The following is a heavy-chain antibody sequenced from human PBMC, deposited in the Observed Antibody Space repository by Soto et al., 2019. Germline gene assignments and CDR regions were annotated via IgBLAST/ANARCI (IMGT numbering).Heavy chain of an antibody. Sequence: EVHLVESGGGLVKPGGSLRLSCVGYGFSFSSDSMGWVRQAPGKGLEWVSSISSSGSFMNYADSVKGRFTISRDNAKNSLYLQMSGLKDEDTAVYYCARDPPTGSTLDWVDSWGQGTLVTVSS. J-gene: IGHJ5*01. D-gene: IGHD1-7*01. V-gene: IGHV3-21*01. CDR3: ARDPPTGSTLDWVDS. CDR1: GFSFSSDS. CDR2: ISSSGSFM.